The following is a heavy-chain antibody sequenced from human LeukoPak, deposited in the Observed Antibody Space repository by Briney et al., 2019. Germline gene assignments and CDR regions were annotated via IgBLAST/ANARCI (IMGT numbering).Heavy chain of an antibody. CDR2: ISTDSDYI. V-gene: IGHV3-21*01. CDR1: GFTFSRYS. Sequence: GGSPRLSCEVSGFTFSRYSMNWVRQAPGKGLEWVCAISTDSDYIYYGDSVKGRFTVSSDNAKNSLYLQMNSLRAEDTALYYCVRASYSTTGYLDSWGQGALFTVSS. CDR3: VRASYSTTGYLDS. J-gene: IGHJ4*02. D-gene: IGHD2/OR15-2a*01.